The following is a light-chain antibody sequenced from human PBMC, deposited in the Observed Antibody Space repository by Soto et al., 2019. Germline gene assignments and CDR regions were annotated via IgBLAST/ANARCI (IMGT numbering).Light chain of an antibody. CDR1: QDISNY. CDR2: DAS. CDR3: QQYDNLPLT. V-gene: IGKV1-33*01. Sequence: DIQMTQSPSSLSASVGDRVTITCQASQDISNYLNWYQQKPGKAPKLLIYDASNLETGVPSRFSXSXXXTXXTFXXXSLQPEXIAXYXCQQYDNLPLTFGPGTKVDIK. J-gene: IGKJ3*01.